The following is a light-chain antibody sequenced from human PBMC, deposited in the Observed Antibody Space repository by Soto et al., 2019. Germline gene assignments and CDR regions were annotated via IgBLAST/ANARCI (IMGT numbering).Light chain of an antibody. V-gene: IGLV8-61*01. Sequence: QTVVTQEPSFSVSPGGTVTLTCGLSSGSVSTSYYPSWYQQTPGQAPRTLIYNTNIRSSGVPDRFSGSILGKKAALTITGAQADDESDYHCVLYMGSGVWVFGGGTKVTVL. J-gene: IGLJ3*02. CDR3: VLYMGSGVWV. CDR2: NTN. CDR1: SGSVSTSYY.